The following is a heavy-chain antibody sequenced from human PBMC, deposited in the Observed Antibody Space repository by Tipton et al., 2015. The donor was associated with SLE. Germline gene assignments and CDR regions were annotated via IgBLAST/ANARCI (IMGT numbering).Heavy chain of an antibody. D-gene: IGHD6-19*01. CDR1: GGSTNSYY. CDR2: IYDSGST. J-gene: IGHJ4*02. Sequence: TLSLTCTVSGGSTNSYYWTWIRQPPGKGLEWIGRIYDSGSTNYNPSLKSRVTISQDTSKNQFSLKLSSVTPADTAVYCCARDAAVAGHFDYWGQGKLVTVSS. CDR3: ARDAAVAGHFDY. V-gene: IGHV4-59*01.